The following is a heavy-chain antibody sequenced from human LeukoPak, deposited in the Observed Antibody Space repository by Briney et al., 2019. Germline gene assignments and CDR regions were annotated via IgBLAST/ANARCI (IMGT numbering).Heavy chain of an antibody. D-gene: IGHD3-3*01. J-gene: IGHJ4*02. V-gene: IGHV1-69*13. CDR1: GGTFSSYA. Sequence: SVKVSCKASGGTFSSYAISRVRQAPGQGLEWMGGIIPIFGTANYAQKFQGRVTITADESTSTAYMELSSLRSEDTAVYYCARGPLRFLEWFLHWGQGTLVTVSS. CDR2: IIPIFGTA. CDR3: ARGPLRFLEWFLH.